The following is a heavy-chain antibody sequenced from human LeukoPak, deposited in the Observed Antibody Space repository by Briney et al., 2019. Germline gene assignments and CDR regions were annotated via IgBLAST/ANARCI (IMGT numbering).Heavy chain of an antibody. D-gene: IGHD2-2*01. V-gene: IGHV3-7*01. CDR3: AREVPATISYYYYYMDV. CDR2: IKQDGSEK. CDR1: GFAFSSYW. Sequence: GGSLRLSCAASGFAFSSYWMSRVRQAPGKGLEWVANIKQDGSEKYYVDSVKGRFTISRDNAKNSLYLQMNSLRAEDTAVYYCAREVPATISYYYYYMDVWGKGTTVTVSS. J-gene: IGHJ6*03.